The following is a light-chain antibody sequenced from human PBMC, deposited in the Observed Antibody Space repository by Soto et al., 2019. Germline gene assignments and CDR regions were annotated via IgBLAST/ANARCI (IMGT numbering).Light chain of an antibody. V-gene: IGLV1-40*01. CDR1: SSNIGAGYD. Sequence: QYVLTQPPSVSGAPGQRVTISCTGSSSNIGAGYDVHWYQQLPGTAPKLLIDGKSNRPSGVPDRFSGSKSGTSSSLAITGLQAEDEADYYCQSYDSSLSGSVFGGGTKLTVL. CDR3: QSYDSSLSGSV. CDR2: GKS. J-gene: IGLJ3*02.